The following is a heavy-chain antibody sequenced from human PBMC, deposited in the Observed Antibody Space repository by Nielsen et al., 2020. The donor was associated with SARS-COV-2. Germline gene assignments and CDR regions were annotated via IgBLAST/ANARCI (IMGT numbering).Heavy chain of an antibody. D-gene: IGHD3-16*01. Sequence: GESLKISCAASGFTVSSNYMSWVRQAPGKGLEWVSVIYSCGSTYYADSVKGRFTISRDNSKNTLYLQMNSLRAGDTAVYYCAREALGGMDVWGQGTTVTVSS. J-gene: IGHJ6*02. CDR1: GFTVSSNY. CDR2: IYSCGST. CDR3: AREALGGMDV. V-gene: IGHV3-66*03.